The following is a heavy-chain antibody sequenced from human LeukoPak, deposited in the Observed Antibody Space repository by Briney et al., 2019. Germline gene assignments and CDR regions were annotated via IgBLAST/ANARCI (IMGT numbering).Heavy chain of an antibody. J-gene: IGHJ4*02. CDR2: IWYEGSNK. CDR3: AREYPPRYYYDSSGYLDY. V-gene: IGHV3-33*01. D-gene: IGHD3-22*01. Sequence: PGMSLRLSCAASGFTFSSYGMHWVRHAPGKGLEWVADIWYEGSNKYYADSVKGRLTISRDNSKNTLYLQMNSLRAEDTAVYYCAREYPPRYYYDSSGYLDYWGQGTLVTVSS. CDR1: GFTFSSYG.